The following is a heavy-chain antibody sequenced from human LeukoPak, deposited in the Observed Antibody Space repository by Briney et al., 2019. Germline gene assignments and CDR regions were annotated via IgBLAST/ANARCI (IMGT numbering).Heavy chain of an antibody. Sequence: GWSLRLSCAACGFTFSSYSMNWVRPAAGKGLEGVSSISSSSSYIYYPDSLKGRFTISRDNAKNSLYLQINSLRAEDTAVYHCASLIAVAGGQGFQHWGQGTLVTVSS. CDR2: ISSSSSYI. D-gene: IGHD6-19*01. CDR3: ASLIAVAGGQGFQH. V-gene: IGHV3-21*01. J-gene: IGHJ1*01. CDR1: GFTFSSYS.